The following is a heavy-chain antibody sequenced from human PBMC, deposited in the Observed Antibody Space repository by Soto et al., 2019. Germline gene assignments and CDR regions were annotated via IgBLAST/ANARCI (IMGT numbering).Heavy chain of an antibody. J-gene: IGHJ4*02. CDR1: GFTFSILA. Sequence: LRLSCAASGFTFSILAMGWVRQAPGKGLEWVSVIDYTGGTTYYTESVKGRFTISRDNSKKMLYLQMNSLRAEDTAVYYCAKDATRTDGWYYFDYWGQGALVTVSS. CDR3: AKDATRTDGWYYFDY. CDR2: IDYTGGTT. V-gene: IGHV3-23*01. D-gene: IGHD6-19*01.